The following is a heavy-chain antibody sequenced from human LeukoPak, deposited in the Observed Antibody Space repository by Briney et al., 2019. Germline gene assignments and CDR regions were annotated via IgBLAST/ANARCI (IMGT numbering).Heavy chain of an antibody. CDR2: IIPIFGTA. J-gene: IGHJ6*02. CDR1: GGTFSSYA. CDR3: ASTTYYDILTGYRHGMDV. Sequence: GASVKVSCKASGGTFSSYAISWVRQAPGQGLEWMGGIIPIFGTANYAQKFQGRVTITADESTSTAYMELSSLRSEDTAVYYCASTTYYDILTGYRHGMDVWGQGTTVTVSS. V-gene: IGHV1-69*13. D-gene: IGHD3-9*01.